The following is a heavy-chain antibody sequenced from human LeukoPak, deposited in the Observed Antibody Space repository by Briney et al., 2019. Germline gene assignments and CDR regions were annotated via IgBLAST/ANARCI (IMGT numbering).Heavy chain of an antibody. CDR1: GYTFTSYA. CDR3: ATIGGMTTVTNRGHPFDY. J-gene: IGHJ4*02. V-gene: IGHV1-3*01. CDR2: INAGNGNT. D-gene: IGHD4-17*01. Sequence: ASVKVSCKASGYTFTSYAMHWVRQAPGRRLEWMGWINAGNGNTKYSQKFQGRVTITRDTSASTAYMELSSLRSEDTAVYYCATIGGMTTVTNRGHPFDYWGQGTLVTVSS.